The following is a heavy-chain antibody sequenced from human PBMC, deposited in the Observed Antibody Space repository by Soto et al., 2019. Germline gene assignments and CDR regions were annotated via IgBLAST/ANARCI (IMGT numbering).Heavy chain of an antibody. V-gene: IGHV3-23*01. D-gene: IGHD1-1*01. Sequence: EVQLLESGGGLVQPGGSLRLSCAASGFTCAYAMGWVRQAPGKGLEWVSTIHGGGGATHYADSVKGRFTISRDDSKNTLYAQMNSLRAEDTAVYYCAKFEGHPLEYWYLDFWGGGTLVTVSS. CDR3: AKFEGHPLEYWYLDF. CDR2: IHGGGGAT. J-gene: IGHJ2*01. CDR1: GFTCAYA.